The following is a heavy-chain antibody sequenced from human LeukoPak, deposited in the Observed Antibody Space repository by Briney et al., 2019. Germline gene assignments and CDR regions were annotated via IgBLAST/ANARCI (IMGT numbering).Heavy chain of an antibody. D-gene: IGHD3-16*01. CDR1: GDSMSGSY. J-gene: IGHJ4*02. CDR3: ARHPIGGLFDY. Sequence: SETLSLTCTVSGDSMSGSYWSWIRQPPGKRLEWIGYISDSGNTNYNPSLKSRVTISKDTSKTQFSLKLRSVTATDTATYYCARHPIGGLFDYWGQGTLVIVSS. CDR2: ISDSGNT. V-gene: IGHV4-59*08.